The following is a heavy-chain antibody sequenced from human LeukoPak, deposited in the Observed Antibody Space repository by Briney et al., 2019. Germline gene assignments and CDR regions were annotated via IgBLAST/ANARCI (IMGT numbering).Heavy chain of an antibody. V-gene: IGHV1-69*06. CDR3: ASFSGGSGSSSLYYFDY. CDR2: IIPTFGTA. J-gene: IGHJ4*02. Sequence: GSSVKVSCKASGGTFSDYAITWVRQAPGQGLEWMGRIIPTFGTANYAQKFQGRVTITADKSTSTAYMELSSLRSEDTAVYYCASFSGGSGSSSLYYFDYWGQGTLVTVSS. D-gene: IGHD3-10*01. CDR1: GGTFSDYA.